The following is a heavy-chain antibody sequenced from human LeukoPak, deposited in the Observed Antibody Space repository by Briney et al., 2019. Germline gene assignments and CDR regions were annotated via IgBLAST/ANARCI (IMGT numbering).Heavy chain of an antibody. CDR3: ARGGKVGWRDYYYMDV. CDR1: GYTFTSYD. Sequence: GASVKVSCKASGYTFTSYDINWVRQATGQGLEWMGWMNPNSANTGYAQKFQGRVTITRNTSISTAYMELSSLRSEDTAVYYCARGGKVGWRDYYYMDVWGKGTTVTISS. V-gene: IGHV1-8*03. J-gene: IGHJ6*03. CDR2: MNPNSANT. D-gene: IGHD6-19*01.